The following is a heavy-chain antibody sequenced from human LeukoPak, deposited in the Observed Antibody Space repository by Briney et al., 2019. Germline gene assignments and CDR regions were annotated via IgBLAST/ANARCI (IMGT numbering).Heavy chain of an antibody. CDR1: GFTFSSYW. V-gene: IGHV3-7*01. J-gene: IGHJ4*02. Sequence: PGGSLRLSCAASGFTFSSYWMSWVRQAPGKGLEWVANIKHDGSEKYYVDSVKGRFTMSKDNAKNSLYLQMNGLRAEDTAVYFCTRDGSGWSDYWGQGTLVTVPS. CDR3: TRDGSGWSDY. CDR2: IKHDGSEK. D-gene: IGHD6-19*01.